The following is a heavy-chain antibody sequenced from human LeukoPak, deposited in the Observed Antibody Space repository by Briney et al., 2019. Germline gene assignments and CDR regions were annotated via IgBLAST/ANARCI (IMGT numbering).Heavy chain of an antibody. CDR3: ARETHGDYRYWFDP. CDR1: GGSFSGYY. J-gene: IGHJ5*02. CDR2: INHSGGT. D-gene: IGHD4-17*01. Sequence: SETLSLTCAVYGGSFSGYYWSWIRQPPGKGLEWIGEINHSGGTNYNPSLKSRVTISVDTSKNQFSLKLSSVTAADTAVYYCARETHGDYRYWFDPWGQGTLVTVSS. V-gene: IGHV4-34*01.